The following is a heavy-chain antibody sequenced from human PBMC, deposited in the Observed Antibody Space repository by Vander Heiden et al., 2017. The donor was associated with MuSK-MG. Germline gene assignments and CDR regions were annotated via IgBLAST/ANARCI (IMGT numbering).Heavy chain of an antibody. CDR3: AIQPTRGHSPRGFDS. Sequence: EVQLVQSGAEVKKPGESLRISCKTSTDIFTNYWIGWVRQMPGRGLEWMGIIYPRDSDTRYSPSGQGQVTISADKSINTAYMQWSRLKASDTAIYYCAIQPTRGHSPRGFDSWGLGTLVTVYS. CDR2: IYPRDSDT. D-gene: IGHD3-10*01. V-gene: IGHV5-51*01. J-gene: IGHJ4*02. CDR1: TDIFTNYW.